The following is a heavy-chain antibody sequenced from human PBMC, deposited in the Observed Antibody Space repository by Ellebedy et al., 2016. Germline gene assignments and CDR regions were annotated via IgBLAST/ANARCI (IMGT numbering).Heavy chain of an antibody. CDR1: GFTVTAYS. CDR2: IVRDGSDQ. CDR3: ARDTNGWSRDY. J-gene: IGHJ4*02. V-gene: IGHV3-7*01. Sequence: GGSLRLSCAASGFTVTAYSMTWVRQAPGKALEWVATIVRDGSDQYYVDSLKGRFTVSRDDAKNSVYLQLNSLRAEDSGIYYCARDTNGWSRDYWGQGTLVTVSS. D-gene: IGHD2-8*01.